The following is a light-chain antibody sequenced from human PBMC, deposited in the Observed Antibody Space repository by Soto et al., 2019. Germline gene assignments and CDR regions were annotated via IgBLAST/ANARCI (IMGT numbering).Light chain of an antibody. Sequence: AIRMTQSPSSFSASTGDRVTITCRASQGISSYLAWYQQKPGKAPKLLIYAASTLQSGVPSRFSGSGSGTDFTLTISCLQSEDFATYYCQQYYSQVLTFGGGTKVEIK. J-gene: IGKJ4*01. V-gene: IGKV1-8*01. CDR3: QQYYSQVLT. CDR2: AAS. CDR1: QGISSY.